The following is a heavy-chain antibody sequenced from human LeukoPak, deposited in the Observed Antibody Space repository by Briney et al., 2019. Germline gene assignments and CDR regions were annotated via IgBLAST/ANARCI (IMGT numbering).Heavy chain of an antibody. D-gene: IGHD5-18*01. V-gene: IGHV4-59*01. CDR2: IYYSGST. Sequence: SETLSLTCTVSGGSISSYYWSWIRQPPGKGLEWIGYIYYSGSTNYNPSLKSRVTISVDTSKNQFSLKLSSVTAADTAVYYCARELYTAMVRDAFDIWGQGTMVTVSS. CDR1: GGSISSYY. CDR3: ARELYTAMVRDAFDI. J-gene: IGHJ3*02.